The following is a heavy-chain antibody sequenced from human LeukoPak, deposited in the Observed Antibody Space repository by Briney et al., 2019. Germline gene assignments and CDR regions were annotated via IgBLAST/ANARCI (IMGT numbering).Heavy chain of an antibody. D-gene: IGHD3-16*01. V-gene: IGHV3-23*01. CDR1: GFTFSSYA. CDR2: ISGSGGST. CDR3: AKVILPGRGRGILDY. J-gene: IGHJ4*02. Sequence: GGSLRLSCAASGFTFSSYAMSWVRQAPGKGLEWVSAISGSGGSTYYADSVKGRFTISRDNSKNTLYLQMNSLRAEDTAVYYCAKVILPGRGRGILDYWGQGTLVTVSS.